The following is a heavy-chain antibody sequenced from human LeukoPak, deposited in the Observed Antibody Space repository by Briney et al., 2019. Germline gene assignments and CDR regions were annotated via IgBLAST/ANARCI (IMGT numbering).Heavy chain of an antibody. V-gene: IGHV3-7*04. Sequence: PGGSLRLSCAASGFTFSTYWMDWVRQAPGKGLEWVANVKQDGSRKYYVDSVKGRFTISRDNARNSLYLGMNSLRVEDTAVYYCARDWGDESRGQFDAFDIWGQGTRVTVSS. CDR1: GFTFSTYW. CDR2: VKQDGSRK. D-gene: IGHD3-16*01. CDR3: ARDWGDESRGQFDAFDI. J-gene: IGHJ3*02.